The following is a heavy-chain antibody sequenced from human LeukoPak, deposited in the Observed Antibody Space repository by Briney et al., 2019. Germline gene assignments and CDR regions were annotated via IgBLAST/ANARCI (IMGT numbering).Heavy chain of an antibody. Sequence: SETLSLTCAVYGGSFSGYYWSWIRQPPGKGLEWIGEINHSGSSNYNPSLKSRVTISVDTSKNQFSLKLSSVTAADTAVYYCARSRYCSGGSCYFNWFDPWGQGTLVTVSS. V-gene: IGHV4-34*01. J-gene: IGHJ5*02. CDR3: ARSRYCSGGSCYFNWFDP. CDR2: INHSGSS. CDR1: GGSFSGYY. D-gene: IGHD2-15*01.